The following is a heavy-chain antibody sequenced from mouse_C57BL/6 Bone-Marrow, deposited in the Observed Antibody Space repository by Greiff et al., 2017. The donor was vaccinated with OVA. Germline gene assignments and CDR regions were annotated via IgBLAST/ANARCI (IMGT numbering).Heavy chain of an antibody. D-gene: IGHD4-1*01. CDR1: GFTFSSYA. CDR3: ARGLGRPFDY. Sequence: DVKLVESGGGLVKPGGSLKLSCAASGFTFSSYAMSWVRQTPEKRLEWVATISDGGSYTYYPDNVKGRFTISRDNAKNILYLQMSHLKSEDTAMYYCARGLGRPFDYWGQGTTLTVSS. CDR2: ISDGGSYT. V-gene: IGHV5-4*03. J-gene: IGHJ2*01.